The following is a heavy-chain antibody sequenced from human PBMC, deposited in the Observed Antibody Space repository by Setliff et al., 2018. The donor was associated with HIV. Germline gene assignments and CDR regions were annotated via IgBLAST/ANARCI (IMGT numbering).Heavy chain of an antibody. J-gene: IGHJ4*02. CDR2: INHSGST. Sequence: PSETLSLTCAVYGGSFSGYYWSWIRQPPGKGLEWIGEINHSGSTNYDPSLKSRVTISVDTSKNQFSPKLSSVTAADTAVYYCARGLFTYSSGWWGGYYFDYWGQGTLVTVSS. D-gene: IGHD6-19*01. CDR1: GGSFSGYY. CDR3: ARGLFTYSSGWWGGYYFDY. V-gene: IGHV4-34*01.